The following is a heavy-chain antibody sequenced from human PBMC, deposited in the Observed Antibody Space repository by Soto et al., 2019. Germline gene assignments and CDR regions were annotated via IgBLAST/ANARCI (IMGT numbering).Heavy chain of an antibody. V-gene: IGHV3-43*01. J-gene: IGHJ5*02. CDR2: ISRDGTNT. Sequence: EVQLVQSGGVVVQPGGSLRLSCAASGFTFDDYNMHWVRQAPGKGLEWVSLISRDGTNTNYAESVKGRFTISRDNSKNSLYLQMNSLRTEDTALYYCVKETYYYDVSSYYPLGSWGQGTLVTVS. CDR3: VKETYYYDVSSYYPLGS. CDR1: GFTFDDYN. D-gene: IGHD3-22*01.